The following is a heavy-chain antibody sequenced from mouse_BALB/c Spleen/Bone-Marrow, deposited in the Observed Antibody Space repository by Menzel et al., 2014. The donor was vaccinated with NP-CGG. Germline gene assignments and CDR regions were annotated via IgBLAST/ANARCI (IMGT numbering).Heavy chain of an antibody. CDR1: GYTFTSYW. Sequence: DLVKPGASVKLSCKASGYTFTSYWINWIKQRPGQGLEWLGRIAPGSGSTYYNEMFKGKATLTVDTSSSTAYIQLSSLSSEDSAVYFCARFPIYYGNYGARDYWGQGTSVTVSS. CDR2: IAPGSGST. D-gene: IGHD2-1*01. V-gene: IGHV1S41*01. CDR3: ARFPIYYGNYGARDY. J-gene: IGHJ4*01.